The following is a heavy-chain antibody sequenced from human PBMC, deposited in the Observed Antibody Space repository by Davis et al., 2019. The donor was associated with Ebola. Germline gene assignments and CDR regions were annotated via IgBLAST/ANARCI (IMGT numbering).Heavy chain of an antibody. CDR1: GGSISSSY. J-gene: IGHJ4*02. Sequence: SETLSLTCTVSGGSISSSYWSWIRQPPGKGLEWIGYIYHSESSNYNPSLKSRVTISVDTSKNQFSLKLSSVTAADTAVYYCARDGATVTMFALWGQGTLVTVSS. CDR3: ARDGATVTMFAL. D-gene: IGHD4-17*01. V-gene: IGHV4-59*01. CDR2: IYHSESS.